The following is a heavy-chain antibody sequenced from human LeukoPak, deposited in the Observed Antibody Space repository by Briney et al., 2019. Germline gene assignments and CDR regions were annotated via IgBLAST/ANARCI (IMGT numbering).Heavy chain of an antibody. CDR3: ARGHSLAVAGRQHWLDP. CDR1: GYSFTSCY. Sequence: ASVKVSCKASGYSFTSCYMHWVRQAPGQGLEWMGIFNPTSGSATYAQKFQGRVTVTRDTSTSTVHMELSSLRSDDTAVYYCARGHSLAVAGRQHWLDPWGQGTLVTVSS. CDR2: FNPTSGSA. D-gene: IGHD6-19*01. V-gene: IGHV1-46*01. J-gene: IGHJ5*02.